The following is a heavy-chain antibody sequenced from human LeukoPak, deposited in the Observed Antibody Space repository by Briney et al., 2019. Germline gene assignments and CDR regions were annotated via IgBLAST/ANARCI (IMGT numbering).Heavy chain of an antibody. CDR3: ARRALGYCSGGSCYSGFDP. CDR1: GYSFTSYW. J-gene: IGHJ5*02. Sequence: GESLKISCKGSGYSFTSYWISWVRQMPGKGLEWLGRIDPSDSYTNYSPSFQGHVTISADKSISTAYPQWSSLKASDTAMYYCARRALGYCSGGSCYSGFDPWGQGTLVTVSS. D-gene: IGHD2-15*01. V-gene: IGHV5-10-1*01. CDR2: IDPSDSYT.